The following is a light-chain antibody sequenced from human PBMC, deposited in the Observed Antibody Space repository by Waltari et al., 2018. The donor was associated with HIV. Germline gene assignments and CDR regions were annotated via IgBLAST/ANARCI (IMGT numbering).Light chain of an antibody. J-gene: IGLJ2*01. CDR2: GNN. CDR1: KSNIGAGYE. V-gene: IGLV1-40*01. CDR3: QSYDSSLTTTV. Sequence: QSVLTQPPSVSGDPGQRVTISCTGSKSNIGAGYELHWYQQVPGTAPKLLIYGNNNRASGVPDRFSGSKSGTSASLAISGLQAEDEAEYHCQSYDSSLTTTVFGGGTKLTVL.